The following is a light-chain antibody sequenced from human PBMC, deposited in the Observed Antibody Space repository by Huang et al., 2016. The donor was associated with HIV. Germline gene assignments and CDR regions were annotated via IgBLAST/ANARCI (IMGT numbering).Light chain of an antibody. Sequence: DIVMTQSPDSLTVSLGERATINCRSSQSLFFSSNTRSYLAWYQKKPGQPPKVVISWASARESGVPDRFSGSGSETHFTLTINSLQAEDVAVYYCQQYYHNPLTFGGGTKVEI. CDR2: WAS. J-gene: IGKJ4*01. CDR3: QQYYHNPLT. CDR1: QSLFFSSNTRSY. V-gene: IGKV4-1*01.